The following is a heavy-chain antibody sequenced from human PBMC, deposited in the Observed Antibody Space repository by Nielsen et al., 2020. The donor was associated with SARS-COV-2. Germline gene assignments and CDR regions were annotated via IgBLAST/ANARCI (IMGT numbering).Heavy chain of an antibody. J-gene: IGHJ4*02. V-gene: IGHV4-61*01. D-gene: IGHD2-15*01. CDR2: NYNSEKT. CDR3: ARGRAPLRY. Sequence: SETLSLTCTVSGVAVNSGKSSWAWIRQPPGKGLEWIAYNYNSEKTMYNSSLKSRVTMSVDTSKNPLSLRLTSVTAADTAVYYCARGRAPLRYWGQGILFTVSS. CDR1: GVAVNSGKSS.